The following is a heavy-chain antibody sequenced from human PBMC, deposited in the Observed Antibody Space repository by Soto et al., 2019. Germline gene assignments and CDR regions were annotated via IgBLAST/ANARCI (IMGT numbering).Heavy chain of an antibody. D-gene: IGHD4-17*01. CDR2: ISGSGGST. CDR1: GFTFSSYA. Sequence: LRLSCAASGFTFSSYAMSWVRQSPGKGLDWVSAISGSGGSTYYADSVKGRFTISRDNSKNTLYLQMNSLRAEDTAVYYCAKLHHDYGDYFDYWGQGTLVTVSS. V-gene: IGHV3-23*01. J-gene: IGHJ4*02. CDR3: AKLHHDYGDYFDY.